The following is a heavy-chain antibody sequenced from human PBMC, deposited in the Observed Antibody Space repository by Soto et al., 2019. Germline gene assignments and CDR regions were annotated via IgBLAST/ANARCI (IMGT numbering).Heavy chain of an antibody. V-gene: IGHV3-23*01. D-gene: IGHD2-2*01. Sequence: PGGSLRLSCAASGFTFSSYAMSWVRQAPGKGLEWVSAISGSGGSTYYADSVKGRFTISRDNSKNTLYLQMNSLRAEDTAVYYCAKGADIVVVPAARRSGWFDPWGQGTLVTVSS. CDR2: ISGSGGST. CDR3: AKGADIVVVPAARRSGWFDP. CDR1: GFTFSSYA. J-gene: IGHJ5*02.